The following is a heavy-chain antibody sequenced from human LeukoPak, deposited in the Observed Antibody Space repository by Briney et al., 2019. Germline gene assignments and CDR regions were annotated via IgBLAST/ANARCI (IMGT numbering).Heavy chain of an antibody. J-gene: IGHJ6*03. V-gene: IGHV3-20*04. Sequence: GGSLRLSCAASGFIFDDYGMSWVRQAPGKGLEWVSGINWNGGSTGYADSVKGRFTISRDNAKNSLYLQMNSLRAEDTALYYCARVRYSSSSYYYYYMDVWGKGTTVTVSS. CDR1: GFIFDDYG. CDR2: INWNGGST. D-gene: IGHD6-6*01. CDR3: ARVRYSSSSYYYYYMDV.